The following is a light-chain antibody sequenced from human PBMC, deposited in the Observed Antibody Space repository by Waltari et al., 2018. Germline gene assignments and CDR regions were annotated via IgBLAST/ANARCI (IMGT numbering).Light chain of an antibody. Sequence: EIVLTQSPATLSLSPGERATLSCRASQSVTSYLAWYQQKPGQAPRLLIYDASSRATGIPARFSGSGSGTDFTLTISSLEPEDFAVYYCQQRGNLPLTFGGGTKVEIK. CDR3: QQRGNLPLT. CDR2: DAS. CDR1: QSVTSY. V-gene: IGKV3-11*01. J-gene: IGKJ4*01.